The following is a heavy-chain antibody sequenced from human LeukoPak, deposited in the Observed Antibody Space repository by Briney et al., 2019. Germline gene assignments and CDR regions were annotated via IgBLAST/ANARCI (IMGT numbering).Heavy chain of an antibody. CDR2: IIPIFGTA. D-gene: IGHD6-13*01. Sequence: SVKVSCKASGGTFSSYAISWVRQAPGQGLEWMGGIIPIFGTANYAQKFQGRVTITADESTSTAYMELSSLRSEDTAVYYCARRSGSSWFNWFDPWGQGTLVTVSS. CDR3: ARRSGSSWFNWFDP. CDR1: GGTFSSYA. V-gene: IGHV1-69*13. J-gene: IGHJ5*02.